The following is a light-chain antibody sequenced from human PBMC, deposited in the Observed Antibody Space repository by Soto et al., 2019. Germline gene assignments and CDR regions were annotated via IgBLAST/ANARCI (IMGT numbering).Light chain of an antibody. CDR1: QGVSSN. J-gene: IGKJ1*01. CDR3: QQRSNWPT. Sequence: EVVMTQSPATLSVSPGDTATLSFRASQGVSSNLAWYQQKSGQAPRLLIYGASTRATGIPARFSGSGSGTDFTLTISSLEPEDFAVYYCQQRSNWPTFGQGTKVDIK. CDR2: GAS. V-gene: IGKV3D-11*01.